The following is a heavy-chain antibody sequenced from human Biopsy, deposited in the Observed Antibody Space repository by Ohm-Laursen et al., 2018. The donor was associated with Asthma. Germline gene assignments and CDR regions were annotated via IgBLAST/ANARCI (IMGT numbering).Heavy chain of an antibody. Sequence: SLRLSCAASGFRFPIYGMHWVRQGPGKGPGWVALISYDGRETGYVDSVKGRFTISRDNFRNTVHLQMSSLRPEDSAVYYCTRDRFYNSVTSESFYYGVDVWGQGTTVTVSS. CDR2: ISYDGRET. J-gene: IGHJ6*02. CDR3: TRDRFYNSVTSESFYYGVDV. D-gene: IGHD2-21*02. V-gene: IGHV3-30*03. CDR1: GFRFPIYG.